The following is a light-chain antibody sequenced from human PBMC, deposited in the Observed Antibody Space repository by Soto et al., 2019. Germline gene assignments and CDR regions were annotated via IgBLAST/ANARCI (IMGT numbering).Light chain of an antibody. CDR2: AAS. CDR3: QQSYSTPWT. J-gene: IGKJ1*01. Sequence: DIQMTQSPSSLSASVGDRVTITCRASQSISSYLNWYQQKPGKAPKLLIYAASSLQSGVPSRFSGRGSGTDFTLTISSRQPEDFATYYCQQSYSTPWTFGQGTKVEIK. CDR1: QSISSY. V-gene: IGKV1-39*01.